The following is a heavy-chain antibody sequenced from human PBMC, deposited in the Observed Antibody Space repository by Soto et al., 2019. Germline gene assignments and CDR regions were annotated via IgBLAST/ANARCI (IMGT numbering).Heavy chain of an antibody. CDR1: GFIFSTFW. Sequence: PGGSLRLSCAASGFIFSTFWMHWVRQAPGKGLKWVSRINSDGSKTTYADSVKGRFTISRDNAKNTVYLQMNSLRGEDTAVYYCATVATNAYNWLDPWGQGTLVTVSS. CDR3: ATVATNAYNWLDP. CDR2: INSDGSKT. V-gene: IGHV3-74*01. D-gene: IGHD5-12*01. J-gene: IGHJ5*02.